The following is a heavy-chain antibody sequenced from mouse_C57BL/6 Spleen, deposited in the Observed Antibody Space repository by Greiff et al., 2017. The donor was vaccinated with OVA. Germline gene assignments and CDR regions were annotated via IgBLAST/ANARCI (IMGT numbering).Heavy chain of an antibody. CDR1: GFTFSSYA. V-gene: IGHV5-4*01. CDR2: ISDGGSYT. J-gene: IGHJ4*01. Sequence: DVKVEESGGGLVKPGGSLKLSCAASGFTFSSYAMSWVRQTPEKRLEWVATISDGGSYTYYPDNVKGRFTISRDNAKNNLYLQMSHLKSEDTAMYYCARDLDYWGQGTSVTVSS. CDR3: ARDLDY.